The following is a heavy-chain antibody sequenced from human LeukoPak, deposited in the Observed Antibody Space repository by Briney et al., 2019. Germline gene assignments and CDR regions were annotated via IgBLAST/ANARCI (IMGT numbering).Heavy chain of an antibody. V-gene: IGHV3-48*01. D-gene: IGHD1-26*01. CDR1: GFTFSSYS. CDR2: ISSSSSTI. J-gene: IGHJ4*02. CDR3: AREGKGSHLISRPYYFDY. Sequence: GGSLRLSCAAPGFTFSSYSMNWVRQAPGKGLEWVSYISSSSSTIYYADSVKGRFTISRDNAKNSLYLQMNSLRAEDTAVYYCAREGKGSHLISRPYYFDYWGQGTLVTVSS.